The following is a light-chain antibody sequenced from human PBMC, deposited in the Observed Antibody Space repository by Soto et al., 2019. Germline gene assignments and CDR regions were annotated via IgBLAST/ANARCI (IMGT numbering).Light chain of an antibody. CDR1: HNINGN. V-gene: IGKV3-15*01. CDR3: QQYQDGPPLT. CDR2: GAS. Sequence: EIVMTQSPATLSVSPGERATLSCRASHNINGNLAWYQQKHGQAPRLLIIGASTRATGVPARFSGSGSGTEFPLPFCSLQSEDVVIYFCQQYQDGPPLTFGGGTTVAIK. J-gene: IGKJ4*01.